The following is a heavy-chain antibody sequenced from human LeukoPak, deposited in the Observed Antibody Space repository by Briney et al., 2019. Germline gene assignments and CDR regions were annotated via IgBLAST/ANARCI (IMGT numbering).Heavy chain of an antibody. CDR3: ARGPFASGSYSLYGYGSVFDY. CDR1: GFTVSSNS. Sequence: GGSLRLSCTVSGFTVSSNSMSWVRQAPGKGLEWVSFIYSDNTHYSDSVKGRFTISRDNAKNSLYLQMNSLRAEDTAVYYCARGPFASGSYSLYGYGSVFDYWGQGTLVTVSS. CDR2: IYSDNT. V-gene: IGHV3-53*01. J-gene: IGHJ4*02. D-gene: IGHD3-10*01.